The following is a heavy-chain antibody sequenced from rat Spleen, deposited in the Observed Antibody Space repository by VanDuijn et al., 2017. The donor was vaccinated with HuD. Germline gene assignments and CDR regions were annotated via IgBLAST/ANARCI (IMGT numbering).Heavy chain of an antibody. J-gene: IGHJ4*01. CDR1: GFTFSDYN. V-gene: IGHV5-7*01. D-gene: IGHD4-5*01. CDR2: INYDGTST. Sequence: EVQLVESGGGLVQPGRSLKLSCAASGFTFSDYNMAWVRQAPTKGLEWVATINYDGTSTFYRDSVRARFTISRDNSKSTLYLQVDSLKSEDTATYYCARHGRGKTTYYYVMDAWGQGASVTVSS. CDR3: ARHGRGKTTYYYVMDA.